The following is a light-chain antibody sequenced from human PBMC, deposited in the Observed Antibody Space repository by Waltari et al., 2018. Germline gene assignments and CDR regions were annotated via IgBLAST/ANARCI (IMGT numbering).Light chain of an antibody. CDR2: DVS. CDR3: SSYTSRNTWL. V-gene: IGLV2-14*03. Sequence: QSALFHPASVSGSPGQSITPSHTGGNSDLGDYNFVSWYQQHPRKAPKLMIYDVSSRPSGGSNRFSGSKSGNSASLTITGLQTEDEADYYCSSYTSRNTWLFGGGTKVTVL. J-gene: IGLJ3*02. CDR1: NSDLGDYNF.